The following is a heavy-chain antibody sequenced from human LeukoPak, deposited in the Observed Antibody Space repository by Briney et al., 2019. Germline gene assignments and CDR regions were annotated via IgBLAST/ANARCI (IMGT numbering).Heavy chain of an antibody. CDR2: IGSSGYTI. CDR1: GFTFSNYE. V-gene: IGHV3-48*03. Sequence: GGSLRLSCAASGFTFSNYEMNWVRQAPGKGLEWVSYIGSSGYTIRNADSVKGRFTISRDNAKNSLYLQMNSLKTEDTAVYYCTGNYYGSGSYADFDYWGQGTLVTVSS. CDR3: TGNYYGSGSYADFDY. J-gene: IGHJ4*02. D-gene: IGHD3-10*01.